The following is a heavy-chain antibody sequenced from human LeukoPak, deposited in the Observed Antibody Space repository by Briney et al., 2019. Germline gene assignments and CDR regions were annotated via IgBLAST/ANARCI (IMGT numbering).Heavy chain of an antibody. CDR2: ISAYNGNT. CDR1: GYTFTSYG. D-gene: IGHD2-2*02. Sequence: ASAKVSCKASGYTFTSYGISWVRQAPGQGLEWMGWISAYNGNTNYAQKLQGRVTMTTDTSTSTAYMELRSLRSDDTAVYYCARIGYCSSTSCYTYYYYYYGMDVWGQGTTVTVSS. CDR3: ARIGYCSSTSCYTYYYYYYGMDV. J-gene: IGHJ6*02. V-gene: IGHV1-18*01.